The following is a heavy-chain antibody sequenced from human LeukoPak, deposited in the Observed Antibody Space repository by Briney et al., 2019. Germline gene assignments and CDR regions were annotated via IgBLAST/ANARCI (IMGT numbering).Heavy chain of an antibody. CDR2: MKDSGSS. V-gene: IGHV4-34*01. Sequence: PSETLSLTCAVSGGSFSTYYWSWIRQPPGKGLEWIGEMKDSGSSNYNPSLKSRVTISLDTSKNQFSLKLSSVTAADTAVYYCASLTGYCSGGSCYTWGQGTLVTVSS. J-gene: IGHJ4*02. CDR3: ASLTGYCSGGSCYT. D-gene: IGHD2-15*01. CDR1: GGSFSTYY.